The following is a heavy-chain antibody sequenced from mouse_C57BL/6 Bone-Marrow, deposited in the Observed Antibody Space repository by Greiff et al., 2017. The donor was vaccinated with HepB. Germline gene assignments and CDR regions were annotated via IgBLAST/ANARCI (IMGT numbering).Heavy chain of an antibody. CDR3: ARHGGYYSNLFMDY. CDR2: ISNLAYSI. J-gene: IGHJ4*01. V-gene: IGHV5-15*01. Sequence: EVMLVEPGGGLVQPGGSLKLSCAASGFTFSDYGMAWVRQAPRKGPEWVAFISNLAYSIYYADTVTGRFTISRENAKNTLYLEMSSLRSEDTAMYYCARHGGYYSNLFMDYWGQGTSVTVSS. D-gene: IGHD2-5*01. CDR1: GFTFSDYG.